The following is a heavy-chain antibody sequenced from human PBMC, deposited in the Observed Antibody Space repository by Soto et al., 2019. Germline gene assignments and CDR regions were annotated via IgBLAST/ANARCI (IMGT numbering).Heavy chain of an antibody. J-gene: IGHJ4*02. CDR2: IYYSGST. CDR1: GGSISSGGYY. D-gene: IGHD4-17*01. CDR3: ARDLNDYSGRYFDY. V-gene: IGHV4-31*03. Sequence: QVQLQESGPGLVKPSQTLSLTCTVSGGSISSGGYYWSWIRQHPGKGLEWIGYIYYSGSTYYNPSLKRRVTMSIDTAKNPFSLKLSAVNAADTAVYYCARDLNDYSGRYFDYWGQGTLVPVSS.